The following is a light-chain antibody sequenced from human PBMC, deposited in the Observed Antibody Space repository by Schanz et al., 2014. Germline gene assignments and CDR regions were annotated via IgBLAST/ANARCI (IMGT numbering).Light chain of an antibody. CDR1: SSNIGSNS. CDR3: QSYDSSLSGWV. V-gene: IGLV1-44*01. Sequence: QSVLTQPPSASGTPGQRVTISCSGSSSNIGSNSVNWYQQLPGTAPKVLIYFNDQRPSGVPDRFSASKSGTSASLAITGLQSEDEADYYCQSYDSSLSGWVFGGGTKLTVL. CDR2: FND. J-gene: IGLJ3*02.